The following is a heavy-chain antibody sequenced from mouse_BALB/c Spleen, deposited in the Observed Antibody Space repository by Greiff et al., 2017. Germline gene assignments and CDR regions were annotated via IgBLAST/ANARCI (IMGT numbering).Heavy chain of an antibody. CDR1: GYSITSGYY. J-gene: IGHJ3*01. Sequence: DVKLQESGPGLVKPSQSLSLTCSVTGYSITSGYYWNWIRQFPGNKLEWMGYISYDGSNNYNPSLKNRISITRDTSKNQFFLKLNSVTTEDTATYYCATYYGSSYTWFAYWGQGTLVTVSA. CDR2: ISYDGSN. V-gene: IGHV3-6*02. D-gene: IGHD1-1*01. CDR3: ATYYGSSYTWFAY.